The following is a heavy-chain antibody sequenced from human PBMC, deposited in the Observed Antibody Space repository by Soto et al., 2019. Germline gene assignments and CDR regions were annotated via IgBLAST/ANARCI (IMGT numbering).Heavy chain of an antibody. D-gene: IGHD7-27*01. Sequence: QVQLQESGPGLGKPSKPRPPTAPSPGGPSRPAINWGVGFRRSPTLGLEGIGHIYNGGSTYNNPSLESRVTMSVDTSKNQLSLTLSSVSAADTAVYYCARGPSGDKVDSWGQGTLVTVSS. CDR2: IYNGGST. J-gene: IGHJ4*02. V-gene: IGHV4-30-4*01. CDR3: ARGPSGDKVDS. CDR1: GGPSRPAIN.